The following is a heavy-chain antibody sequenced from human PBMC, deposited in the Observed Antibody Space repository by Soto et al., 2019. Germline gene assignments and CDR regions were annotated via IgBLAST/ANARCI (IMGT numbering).Heavy chain of an antibody. CDR2: IYYSGST. Sequence: PSETLFLTCAVSGGSISSSSYYWGWIRQPPGKGLEWIGSIYYSGSTYYNPSLKSRVTISVDTSKNQFSLKLSSVTAADTAVYYCARHSDDFDSQWYFDYWGQGTLVTVSS. CDR1: GGSISSSSYY. V-gene: IGHV4-39*01. CDR3: ARHSDDFDSQWYFDY. J-gene: IGHJ4*02. D-gene: IGHD3-22*01.